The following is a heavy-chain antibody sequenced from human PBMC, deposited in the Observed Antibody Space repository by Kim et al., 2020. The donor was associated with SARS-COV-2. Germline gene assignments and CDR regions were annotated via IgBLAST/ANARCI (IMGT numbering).Heavy chain of an antibody. D-gene: IGHD6-19*01. CDR3: VRSGDSGWNNWFDT. V-gene: IGHV4-59*01. CDR2: INYGGST. Sequence: SETLSLTCTVSGGSISTYYWNWIRQPPGRGLEWLGYINYGGSTYYNPSLKTPVTISVDTSKNQFSLKLSSVTPADMAVYYCVRSGDSGWNNWFDTWGQGTLVTVSS. CDR1: GGSISTYY. J-gene: IGHJ5*02.